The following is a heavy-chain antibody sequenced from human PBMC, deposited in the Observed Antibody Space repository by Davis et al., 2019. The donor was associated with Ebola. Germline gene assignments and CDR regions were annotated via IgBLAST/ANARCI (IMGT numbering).Heavy chain of an antibody. J-gene: IGHJ4*02. D-gene: IGHD2-2*01. CDR1: GGSISSSSYY. Sequence: PSETLSLTCTVSGGSISSSSYYWGWIRQPPGKGLEWIGSIYYSGSTYYNPSLKSRVTISVDTSKNQFSLKLSSVTAADTAVYYCARRPAPYQLRAGGGYYFDYWGQGTLVTVSS. V-gene: IGHV4-39*01. CDR2: IYYSGST. CDR3: ARRPAPYQLRAGGGYYFDY.